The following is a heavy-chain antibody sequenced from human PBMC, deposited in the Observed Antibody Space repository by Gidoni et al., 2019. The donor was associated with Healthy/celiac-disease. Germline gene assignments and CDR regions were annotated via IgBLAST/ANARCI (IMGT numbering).Heavy chain of an antibody. J-gene: IGHJ5*02. CDR1: GGSISISSYY. CDR3: AHTRNWFDP. Sequence: QLQLQESGPGLVKPSETLSLTCTVSGGSISISSYYWGWIRQPPGKGREWIGSIYYSGSTYYNPSLKSRVTISVDTSKNQFSLKLSSVTAADTAVYYCAHTRNWFDPWGQGTLVTVSS. CDR2: IYYSGST. V-gene: IGHV4-39*01. D-gene: IGHD1-1*01.